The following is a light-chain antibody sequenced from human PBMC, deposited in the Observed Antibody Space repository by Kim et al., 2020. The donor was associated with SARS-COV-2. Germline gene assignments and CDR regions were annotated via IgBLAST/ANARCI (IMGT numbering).Light chain of an antibody. J-gene: IGLJ2*01. CDR2: DDN. Sequence: GQKVTTSCSGSTSNIVKKYVSGYQQSPGTAPNLLIYDDNKRPSGIPDRFSGSKSGTSATLGITGLQTGDEADYYCGTWDSSLSAEVFGGGTQLTVL. CDR1: TSNIVKKY. CDR3: GTWDSSLSAEV. V-gene: IGLV1-51*01.